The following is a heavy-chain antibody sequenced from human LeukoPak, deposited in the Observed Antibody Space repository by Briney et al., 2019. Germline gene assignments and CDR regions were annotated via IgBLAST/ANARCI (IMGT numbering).Heavy chain of an antibody. CDR1: GGSISSYY. D-gene: IGHD3-10*01. CDR2: IYYSGST. J-gene: IGHJ3*02. CDR3: ARDHMVRGADAFDI. Sequence: KPSETLSLTCTVSGGSISSYYWSWIRQPPGKGLEWIGYIYYSGSTNYNPSLKSRVTISVDRSKNQFSLKLSSVTAADTAVYYCARDHMVRGADAFDIWGQGTMVTVSS. V-gene: IGHV4-59*12.